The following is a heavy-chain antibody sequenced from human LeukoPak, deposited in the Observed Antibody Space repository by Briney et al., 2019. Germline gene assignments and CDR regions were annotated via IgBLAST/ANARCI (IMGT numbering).Heavy chain of an antibody. V-gene: IGHV3-48*03. CDR1: GFTFSIFE. Sequence: HPGGSLRLSCAASGFTFSIFEMNWVRQAPGKGLEWVSYISSSGSTIYYADSVKGRFTISRDNTKNSLYLQMNSLRAEDTAVYYCASSFPDYGDYGGPDYWGQGTLVTVSS. CDR2: ISSSGSTI. CDR3: ASSFPDYGDYGGPDY. J-gene: IGHJ4*02. D-gene: IGHD4-17*01.